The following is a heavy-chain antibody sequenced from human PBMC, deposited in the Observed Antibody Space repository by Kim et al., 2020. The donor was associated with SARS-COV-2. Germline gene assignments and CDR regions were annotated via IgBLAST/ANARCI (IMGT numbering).Heavy chain of an antibody. J-gene: IGHJ3*02. CDR1: FSSNA. D-gene: IGHD6-13*01. CDR2: ISGSGGST. CDR3: AKDLGAAAEGRFTFDI. V-gene: IGHV3-23*01. Sequence: FSSNARGGVRQAPGKGLEWVSAISGSGGSTYYADSVKGRFTISRDNSKNTLYLQMNSLRAEDTAVYYCAKDLGAAAEGRFTFDIWGQGTMV.